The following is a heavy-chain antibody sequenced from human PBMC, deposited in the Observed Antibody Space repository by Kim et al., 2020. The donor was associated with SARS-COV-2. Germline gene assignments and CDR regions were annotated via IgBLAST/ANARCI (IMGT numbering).Heavy chain of an antibody. CDR1: GYTFTSYG. V-gene: IGHV1-18*01. J-gene: IGHJ6*02. D-gene: IGHD5-18*01. Sequence: ASVKVSCKASGYTFTSYGMSWVRQAPGQGLEWMGWISAYNGNTNYAQKLQGRVTMTTDTSTSTAYMELRSLRSDDTAVYYCARAPDSYGYYYYGMDVWGQGTTVTVSS. CDR2: ISAYNGNT. CDR3: ARAPDSYGYYYYGMDV.